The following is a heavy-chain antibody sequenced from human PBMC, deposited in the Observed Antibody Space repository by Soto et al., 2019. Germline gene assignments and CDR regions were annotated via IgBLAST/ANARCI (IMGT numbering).Heavy chain of an antibody. J-gene: IGHJ4*02. CDR2: INPSGGTT. V-gene: IGHV1-46*01. CDR3: ARGSSLGLEY. Sequence: QVQLVQYGAEVKKPGASVKVSCKASAYTFTDYYIHWVRQAPGQGLEWMGLINPSGGTTTYLQKFQGRVTMTRDTSTSTVYMDLSTLRSEDTAVYYCARGSSLGLEYWGQGTLVTVSS. D-gene: IGHD7-27*01. CDR1: AYTFTDYY.